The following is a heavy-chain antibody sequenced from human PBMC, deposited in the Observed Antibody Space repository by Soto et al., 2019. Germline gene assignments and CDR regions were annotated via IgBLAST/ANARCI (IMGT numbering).Heavy chain of an antibody. V-gene: IGHV1-2*04. D-gene: IGHD5-18*01. CDR3: ARDIVTQTGDTLYYYYYGMDV. Sequence: ASVKVSCKASGYTFTGYYMHWVRQAPGQGLEWMGWINPNSGGTNYAQKFQGWVTMTRDTSISTAYMELSRLRSDDTAVYYCARDIVTQTGDTLYYYYYGMDVWGQGTTVTVSS. J-gene: IGHJ6*02. CDR2: INPNSGGT. CDR1: GYTFTGYY.